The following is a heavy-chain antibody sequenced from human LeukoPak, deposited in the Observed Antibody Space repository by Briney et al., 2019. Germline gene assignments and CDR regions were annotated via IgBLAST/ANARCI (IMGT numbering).Heavy chain of an antibody. CDR2: IDSFGSGA. CDR1: GFSFSSYW. D-gene: IGHD1-26*01. V-gene: IGHV3-74*03. J-gene: IGHJ3*02. Sequence: GSLRLSCAASGFSFSSYWMHWVRQAPGKGLVWVSRIDSFGSGATYADSVKGRFTVSRDNAKNTLYLQMNSLRAEDAAVYYCASSTYSGSHWDAFNIWGQGTMVTVSS. CDR3: ASSTYSGSHWDAFNI.